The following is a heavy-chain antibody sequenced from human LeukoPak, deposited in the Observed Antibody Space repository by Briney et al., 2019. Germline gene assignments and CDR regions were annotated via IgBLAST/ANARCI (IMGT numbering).Heavy chain of an antibody. D-gene: IGHD3-22*01. V-gene: IGHV3-7*03. CDR3: AREALDYYDSSGYPSEGFDH. CDR1: GFTFSDYW. Sequence: GGSLRLSCGVSGFTFSDYWMNWVRQAPGKGLEWVASIKQDGSEKSYVDSVKGRFTISRDNAKNSLYLQMSSLRAEDTALYYCAREALDYYDSSGYPSEGFDHWGQGTLVTVSS. J-gene: IGHJ4*02. CDR2: IKQDGSEK.